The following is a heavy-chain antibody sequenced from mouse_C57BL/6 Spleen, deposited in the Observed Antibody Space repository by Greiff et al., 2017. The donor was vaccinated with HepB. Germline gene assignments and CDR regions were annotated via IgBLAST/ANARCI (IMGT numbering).Heavy chain of an antibody. CDR3: AREYYGSYAMDY. CDR2: IDPSDSYT. CDR1: GYTFTSYW. J-gene: IGHJ4*01. V-gene: IGHV1-59*01. Sequence: QVQLKQPGAELVRPGTSVKLSCKASGYTFTSYWMHWVKQRPGQGLEWIGVIDPSDSYTNYNQKFKGKATLTVDTSSSTAYMQLSSLTSEDSAVYYCAREYYGSYAMDYWGQGTSVTVSS. D-gene: IGHD1-1*01.